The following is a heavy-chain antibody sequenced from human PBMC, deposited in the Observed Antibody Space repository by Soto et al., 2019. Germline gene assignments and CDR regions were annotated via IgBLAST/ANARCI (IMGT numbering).Heavy chain of an antibody. CDR2: IYYSGST. Sequence: SETLSLSCTVADCSISSYYLSWIRPPPGKGLEWIGYIYYSGSTNYNPSLKSRVTISVDTSKNQFSLKLSSVTAADTAVYYCARDSGDYIHYGMDVWGQGTKVTVSS. CDR1: DCSISSYY. V-gene: IGHV4-59*01. D-gene: IGHD1-26*01. CDR3: ARDSGDYIHYGMDV. J-gene: IGHJ6*02.